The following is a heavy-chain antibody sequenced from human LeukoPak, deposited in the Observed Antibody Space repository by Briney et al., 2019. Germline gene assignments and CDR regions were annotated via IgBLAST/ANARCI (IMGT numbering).Heavy chain of an antibody. D-gene: IGHD2-15*01. CDR2: IYTSGST. V-gene: IGHV4-4*07. J-gene: IGHJ3*02. Sequence: SETLSLTCTVSGGSISSYYWSWIRQPAGKGLEWIGRIYTSGSTNYNPSLKSRVTISVDRSKNQFSLKLSSVTAANTAVYYCARDPVLLGGAFDIWGQGTMVTVSS. CDR1: GGSISSYY. CDR3: ARDPVLLGGAFDI.